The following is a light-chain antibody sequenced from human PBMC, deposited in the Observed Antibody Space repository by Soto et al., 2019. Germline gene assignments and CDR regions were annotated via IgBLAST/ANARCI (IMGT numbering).Light chain of an antibody. V-gene: IGLV2-18*01. CDR2: EVS. J-gene: IGLJ1*01. CDR3: SLYTSSITYV. CDR1: SSDVGSYNR. Sequence: QSALTQPPSVSGSPGQSVTISCTGTSSDVGSYNRVSWYQQPPGTAPKLMIYEVSNRPSGVPDRFSGSKSGNTASLTISGLQAEDEADYYCSLYTSSITYVFGSGSKVAVL.